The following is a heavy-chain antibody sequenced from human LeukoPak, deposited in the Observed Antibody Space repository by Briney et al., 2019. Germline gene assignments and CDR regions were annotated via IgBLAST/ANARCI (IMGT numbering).Heavy chain of an antibody. Sequence: GGSLRLSCAASGFTFSSYAMSWVRQAPGKGLEWVSAISGSGGSTYYADSVKGRFTISRDNSKNTLYLQMNSPRAEDTAVYYCAKVVLGLGDAFDIWGQGTMVTVSS. CDR3: AKVVLGLGDAFDI. CDR1: GFTFSSYA. J-gene: IGHJ3*02. D-gene: IGHD3/OR15-3a*01. CDR2: ISGSGGST. V-gene: IGHV3-23*01.